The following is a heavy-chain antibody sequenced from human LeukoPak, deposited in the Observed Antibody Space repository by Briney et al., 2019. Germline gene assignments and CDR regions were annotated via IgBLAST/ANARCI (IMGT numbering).Heavy chain of an antibody. CDR2: ISGSGGST. V-gene: IGHV3-23*01. J-gene: IGHJ4*02. CDR1: GFTFSSYA. Sequence: GGSLRLSCAASGFTFSSYAMSWVRQAPGKGLEWVSAISGSGGSTYYADSVKGRFTISRDNSKNTLYPQMNSLRAEDTAVYYCAKAQENGDYSLWGQGTLVTVSS. CDR3: AKAQENGDYSL. D-gene: IGHD4-17*01.